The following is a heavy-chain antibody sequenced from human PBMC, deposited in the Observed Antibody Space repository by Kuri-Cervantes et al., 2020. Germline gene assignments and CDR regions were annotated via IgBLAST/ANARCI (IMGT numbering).Heavy chain of an antibody. Sequence: LSLTCAASGFTVSSNYMSWVRQAPGKGLEWVAVISYDGSNKYYADSVKGRFTISRDNSKNTLYLQMNSLRAEDTAVYYCARDAYSSSPYYMDVWGKGTTVTVSS. CDR2: ISYDGSNK. CDR3: ARDAYSSSPYYMDV. CDR1: GFTVSSNY. V-gene: IGHV3-30-3*01. D-gene: IGHD6-13*01. J-gene: IGHJ6*03.